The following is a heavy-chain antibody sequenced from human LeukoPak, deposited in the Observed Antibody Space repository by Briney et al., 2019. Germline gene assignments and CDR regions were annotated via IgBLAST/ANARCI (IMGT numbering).Heavy chain of an antibody. J-gene: IGHJ4*02. CDR2: ISGSGGST. D-gene: IGHD1-1*01. V-gene: IGHV3-23*01. CDR1: GFTFSSYG. Sequence: GSLRLSCAASGFTFSSYGMSWVRQAPGKGLEWVSVISGSGGSTYYADSVKGRFTISRDNSKNTLYLQMNSLRAEDTAVYYCAKESEVLGFVDYFDYWGQGTLVTVSS. CDR3: AKESEVLGFVDYFDY.